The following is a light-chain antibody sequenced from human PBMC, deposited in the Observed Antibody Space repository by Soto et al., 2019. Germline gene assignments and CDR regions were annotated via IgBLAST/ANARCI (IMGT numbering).Light chain of an antibody. CDR1: QSVNSAY. CDR3: QLYGSSPAYA. V-gene: IGKV3-20*01. Sequence: EIVLMQSQGTLSLSPRERATLSCSVSQSVNSAYVAWYQQNPGQAPRVLIYGTSIMATGLPHRFSGSGSGTDFSLTITILEPDDCAMYEYQLYGSSPAYAFSQGTQVEIK. CDR2: GTS. J-gene: IGKJ1*01.